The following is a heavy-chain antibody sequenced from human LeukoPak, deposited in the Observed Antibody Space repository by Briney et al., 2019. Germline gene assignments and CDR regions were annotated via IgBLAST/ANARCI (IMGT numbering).Heavy chain of an antibody. D-gene: IGHD4-17*01. CDR1: GGTFSSYA. Sequence: ASVKVSCKASGGTFSSYAISWVRQAPGQGLEWMGGSIPILGTPYYAQKFQGRVTITTDESTGTAHVDLGSVTSEDTAVYFCARGKYGDSRYRYLDLWGRGTLVTVSS. J-gene: IGHJ2*01. V-gene: IGHV1-69*05. CDR2: SIPILGTP. CDR3: ARGKYGDSRYRYLDL.